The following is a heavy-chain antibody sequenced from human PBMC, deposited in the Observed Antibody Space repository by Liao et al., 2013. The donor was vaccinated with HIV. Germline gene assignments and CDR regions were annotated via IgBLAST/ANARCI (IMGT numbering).Heavy chain of an antibody. CDR1: GGSISSGDYY. Sequence: QVQLQESGPGLVKPSQTLSLTCTVSGGSISSGDYYWSWIRQPPGKGRGVDWVRSITVGTTYYNPSLKRRITISVDTSKNQFSLKVTSVTAADTAAYYCARGEATEVWAFDIWGRTDEWSYRLF. J-gene: IGHJ3*02. CDR2: SITVGTT. CDR3: ARGEATEVWAFDI. V-gene: IGHV4-30-4*08. D-gene: IGHD4-23*01.